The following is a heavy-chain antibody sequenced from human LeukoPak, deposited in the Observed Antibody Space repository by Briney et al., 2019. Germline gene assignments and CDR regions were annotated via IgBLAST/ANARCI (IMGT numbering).Heavy chain of an antibody. CDR2: IYSGGST. Sequence: GGSLRLSCAASGFTVSSNYMSWVRQAPGKGLEWVSVIYSGGSTYYADSVKGRFTISRDNSKNTLYLQMNSLRAEDTAVYYCARGYAVAGIVYYFDYWGQGTLVTVSS. D-gene: IGHD6-19*01. CDR1: GFTVSSNY. V-gene: IGHV3-53*01. CDR3: ARGYAVAGIVYYFDY. J-gene: IGHJ4*02.